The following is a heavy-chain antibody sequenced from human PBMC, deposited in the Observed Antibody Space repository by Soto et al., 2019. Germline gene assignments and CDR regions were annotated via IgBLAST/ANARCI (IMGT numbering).Heavy chain of an antibody. J-gene: IGHJ4*02. CDR2: ISSSSSTI. D-gene: IGHD6-13*01. CDR3: ARVLKIAEAGSRNQGY. V-gene: IGHV3-48*02. Sequence: GGSLRLSCAASGFAFSSYSMNWVRQAPGKGLEWVSYISSSSSTIYYADSVKGRFTISRDNAKNSLYLQMNSLRDEDTAVYYCARVLKIAEAGSRNQGYWGQGTLVTVSS. CDR1: GFAFSSYS.